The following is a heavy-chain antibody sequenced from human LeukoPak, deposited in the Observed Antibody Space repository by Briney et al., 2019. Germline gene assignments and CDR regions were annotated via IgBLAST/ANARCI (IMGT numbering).Heavy chain of an antibody. Sequence: SETLSLTCTVSGGSISSSSYSWGWIRQPPGKGLEWIGSIYYSGSTYYNPSLKSRVTISVDTSKNQFSLKLSSVTAADTAVYYCARAYYGDYAEAFDIWGQGTMVTVSP. J-gene: IGHJ3*02. V-gene: IGHV4-39*07. CDR2: IYYSGST. CDR1: GGSISSSSYS. D-gene: IGHD4-17*01. CDR3: ARAYYGDYAEAFDI.